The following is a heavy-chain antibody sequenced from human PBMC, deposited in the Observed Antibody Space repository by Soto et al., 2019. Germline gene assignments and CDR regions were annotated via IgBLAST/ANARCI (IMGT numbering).Heavy chain of an antibody. Sequence: QVQLQQSGPGLVKPSQPLFLTCTVSGGSISSDDYYWGWIRQPPRKCLEWFGYIHYSGNTHYNPSRKSRVTISVDTSQIKFSLILSSVSVAATAVHNCVIVLGRITMFLWGQGTTVTVSS. CDR3: VIVLGRITMFL. V-gene: IGHV4-30-4*01. CDR2: IHYSGNT. J-gene: IGHJ6*02. D-gene: IGHD3-10*02. CDR1: GGSISSDDYY.